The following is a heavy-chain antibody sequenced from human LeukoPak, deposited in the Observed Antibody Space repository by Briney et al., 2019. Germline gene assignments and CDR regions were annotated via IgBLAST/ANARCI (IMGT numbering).Heavy chain of an antibody. J-gene: IGHJ4*02. V-gene: IGHV3-53*01. D-gene: IGHD2/OR15-2a*01. CDR1: GLTVSSDY. CDR2: SSSSHDT. CDR3: ARGIID. Sequence: QPGGSLGLSCAAYGLTVSSDYMSWVRQAPGKGLEWVSLSSSSHDTHYADSVKGRFTVSRDSSKNTLYLQMNSLRVEDTAVYYCARGIIDWGQGTLVTVSS.